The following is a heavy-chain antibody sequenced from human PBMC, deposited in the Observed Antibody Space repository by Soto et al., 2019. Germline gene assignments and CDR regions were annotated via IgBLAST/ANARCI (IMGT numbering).Heavy chain of an antibody. Sequence: GGSLRLSCAASGFTFSSYAMSWVRQAPGKGLEWVSAISGSGGSTYYADSVKGRFTISRDNSKNTLYLQMNSLRAEDTAVYYCAKDLVIVTMVRGVISNFDYWGQGTLVTVSS. J-gene: IGHJ4*02. CDR3: AKDLVIVTMVRGVISNFDY. CDR1: GFTFSSYA. V-gene: IGHV3-23*01. D-gene: IGHD3-10*01. CDR2: ISGSGGST.